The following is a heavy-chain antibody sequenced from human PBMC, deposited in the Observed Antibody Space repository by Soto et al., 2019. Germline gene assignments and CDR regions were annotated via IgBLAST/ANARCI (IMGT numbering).Heavy chain of an antibody. D-gene: IGHD1-20*01. V-gene: IGHV1-18*01. CDR1: GHTFTSYG. J-gene: IGHJ4*02. Sequence: ASVKVSCKASGHTFTSYGISWVRQAPGQGLEWMGWISAYNGNTNYAQKLQGRVTMTTDTSTSTAYMELRCLRSDDTAVYYCARPLTGITETTFDSWGQGTLVTVSS. CDR2: ISAYNGNT. CDR3: ARPLTGITETTFDS.